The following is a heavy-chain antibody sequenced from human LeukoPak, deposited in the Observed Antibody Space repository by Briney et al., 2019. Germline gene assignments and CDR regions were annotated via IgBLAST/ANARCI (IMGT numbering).Heavy chain of an antibody. CDR3: ARHRGLRLGEFYIDD. Sequence: SETLSLTCIVSGDSISSYYGSWLRQPAGKALEGLGRIYTSGSSNYNPSLKTRVTMSIDTSKNQFSLKLSSVSAADTAVYYCARHRGLRLGEFYIDDWGQGILVTVSS. CDR2: IYTSGSS. V-gene: IGHV4-4*07. CDR1: GDSISSYY. J-gene: IGHJ4*02. D-gene: IGHD3-16*01.